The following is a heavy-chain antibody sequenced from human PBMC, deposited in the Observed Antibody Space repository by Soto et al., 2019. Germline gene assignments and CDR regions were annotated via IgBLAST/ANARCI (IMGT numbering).Heavy chain of an antibody. D-gene: IGHD3-10*01. CDR3: ARRGSGITRGLHY. CDR2: INTDGSST. Sequence: EVQLVESGGGLVQPGGSLRLSCAASGFTFSSYWMHWVRQAPGKGLVWISRINTDGSSTSYVDSVQGRFTISRDNGKNPLSFQMKSLRGEDTAEYYCARRGSGITRGLHYWGQGTLVTVSS. J-gene: IGHJ4*02. V-gene: IGHV3-74*01. CDR1: GFTFSSYW.